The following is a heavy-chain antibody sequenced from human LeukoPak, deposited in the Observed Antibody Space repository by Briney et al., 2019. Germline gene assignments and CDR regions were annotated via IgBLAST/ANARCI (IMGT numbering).Heavy chain of an antibody. CDR1: GYSISSGYY. V-gene: IGHV4-38-2*02. Sequence: SETLSLTCTVSGYSISSGYYWGWIRQPPGKGLEWIGSIYHSGSTYYNPSLKSRVTISVDTSKNQFSLKLSSVTAADTAVYYCARGVFGRPYYYMDVWGKGTTVTVSS. D-gene: IGHD3-10*01. J-gene: IGHJ6*03. CDR3: ARGVFGRPYYYMDV. CDR2: IYHSGST.